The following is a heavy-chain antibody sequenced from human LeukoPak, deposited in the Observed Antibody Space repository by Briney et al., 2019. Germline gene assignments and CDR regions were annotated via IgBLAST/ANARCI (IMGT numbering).Heavy chain of an antibody. Sequence: GGSLRLSCAASGFTFSDYFMTWRRQAPGKGLEWVSYISNSGGTIYYSDSVKGRFTISRDNAKNLLYLEMDSLRAGDTAVYYCARMCSSWYFDHWGQGSLVTVSS. CDR2: ISNSGGTI. CDR3: ARMCSSWYFDH. V-gene: IGHV3-11*01. D-gene: IGHD6-13*01. J-gene: IGHJ4*02. CDR1: GFTFSDYF.